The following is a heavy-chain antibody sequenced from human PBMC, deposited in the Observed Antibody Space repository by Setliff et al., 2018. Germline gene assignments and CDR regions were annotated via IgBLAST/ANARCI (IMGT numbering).Heavy chain of an antibody. CDR3: TRGTFSDFWSGDYYDY. Sequence: GGSLRLSCAASGFTFSSYEMNWVRQAPGKGLEWVSYISSDSRTIYYADSVKGRFTISRDNAKNSLDLQMNSLRAEDSAMYYCTRGTFSDFWSGDYYDYWGQGTLVTVSS. CDR2: ISSDSRTI. CDR1: GFTFSSYE. D-gene: IGHD3-3*01. V-gene: IGHV3-48*01. J-gene: IGHJ4*02.